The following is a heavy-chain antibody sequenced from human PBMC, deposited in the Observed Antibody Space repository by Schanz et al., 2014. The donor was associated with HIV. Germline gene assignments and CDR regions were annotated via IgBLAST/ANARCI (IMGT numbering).Heavy chain of an antibody. V-gene: IGHV4-34*01. J-gene: IGHJ3*01. D-gene: IGHD2-21*01. CDR2: INQSGST. CDR1: GGSFSAFH. CDR3: AGRGVILNAVDV. Sequence: QEQLHQWGAGVLKPSETLSLTCAVQDGSFSAVSGGSFSAFHWTWIRQPPGKGLEWIGEINQSGSTNYSPSLKSRVTISVDTSKDQFSLKLSSVTAADTAVYYCAGRGVILNAVDVWGQGTMVTVSS.